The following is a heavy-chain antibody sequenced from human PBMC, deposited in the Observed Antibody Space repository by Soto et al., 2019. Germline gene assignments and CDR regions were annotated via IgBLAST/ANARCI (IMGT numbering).Heavy chain of an antibody. D-gene: IGHD3-22*01. V-gene: IGHV3-23*01. CDR1: GFTFSSYA. J-gene: IGHJ6*02. CDR3: AKDGNYYDSSGYYTYYYGMDV. CDR2: ISGSGDST. Sequence: EVQLLESGGGLVQPGGSLRLSCAASGFTFSSYAMSWVRQAPGEGLEWVSAISGSGDSTYYADSVKGRFNISRDNSKNTLYLQMNSLRAEDTAIYYCAKDGNYYDSSGYYTYYYGMDVWAQGTTVTVSS.